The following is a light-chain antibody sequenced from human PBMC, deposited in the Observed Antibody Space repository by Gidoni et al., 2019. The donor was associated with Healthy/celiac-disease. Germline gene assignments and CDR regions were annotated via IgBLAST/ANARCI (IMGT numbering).Light chain of an antibody. CDR3: QSYDSSLSGSNV. Sequence: QSVLPQPPSVSGAPGQRVTISCTGSSSNIGAGYDVHWYQQLPGTAPKLLIYGNSNRPSGVPDRFSGSKSGTSASLAIPGLQAEDEADYYCQSYDSSLSGSNVFGTGTKVTVL. V-gene: IGLV1-40*01. CDR2: GNS. CDR1: SSNIGAGYD. J-gene: IGLJ1*01.